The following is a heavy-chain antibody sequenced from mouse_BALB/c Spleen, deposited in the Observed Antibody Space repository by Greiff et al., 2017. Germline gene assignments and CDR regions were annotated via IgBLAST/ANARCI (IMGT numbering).Heavy chain of an antibody. CDR1: GYTFTSYW. CDR2: IDPYDSET. D-gene: IGHD2-4*01. V-gene: IGHV1-52*01. J-gene: IGHJ3*01. Sequence: QVQLQQSGAELVRPGTSVKISCKASGYTFTSYWMNWVKQRPEQGLEWIGRIDPYDSETHYNQKFKDKAILTVDKSSSTAYMQLSSLTSEDSAVYYCARGGYDYDAVAWFAYWGQGTLVTVSA. CDR3: ARGGYDYDAVAWFAY.